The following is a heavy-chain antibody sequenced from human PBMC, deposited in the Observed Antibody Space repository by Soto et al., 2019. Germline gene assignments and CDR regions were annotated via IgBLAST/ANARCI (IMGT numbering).Heavy chain of an antibody. J-gene: IGHJ6*02. CDR3: ARGGRTVRGVKYYYYGMDV. V-gene: IGHV4-34*01. CDR2: INHSGST. Sequence: PSETLSLTCAIYGGSFSGYYWSWLRQPPGKGLEWIGEINHSGSTNYNPSLKSRVTISADTSKNQFSLKLSSVTAADTAVYYCARGGRTVRGVKYYYYGMDVWGQGTTVTVSS. D-gene: IGHD3-10*01. CDR1: GGSFSGYY.